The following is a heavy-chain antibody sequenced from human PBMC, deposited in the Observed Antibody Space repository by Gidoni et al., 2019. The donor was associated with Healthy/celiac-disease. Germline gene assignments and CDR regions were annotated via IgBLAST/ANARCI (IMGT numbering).Heavy chain of an antibody. D-gene: IGHD6-13*01. V-gene: IGHV3-23*01. CDR3: AKVPPLYSSSWYYFDY. CDR2: ISGSCGST. CDR1: GFTFSSQA. J-gene: IGHJ4*02. Sequence: EVQLLESGVGLVQPGGSLRLSCAASGFTFSSQAMSWVRQAPGKGLEWVSAISGSCGSTYYADSVKGRFTISRDNSKNTLYLQMNSLRGEDTAVYYCAKVPPLYSSSWYYFDYWGQGTLVTVSS.